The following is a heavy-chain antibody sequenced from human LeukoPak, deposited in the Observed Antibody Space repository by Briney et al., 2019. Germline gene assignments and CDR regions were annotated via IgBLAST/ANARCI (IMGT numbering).Heavy chain of an antibody. J-gene: IGHJ4*02. CDR1: GGSFSGYY. Sequence: SETLSLTCAVYGGSFSGYYWSWIRQPPGKGLEWIGEINHSGSANYNPSLKNRVTISVDTSKNQFSLKLSSVTAADTAVYYCASRFQVRGVIADYWGQGTLVTVSS. D-gene: IGHD3-10*01. CDR3: ASRFQVRGVIADY. V-gene: IGHV4-34*01. CDR2: INHSGSA.